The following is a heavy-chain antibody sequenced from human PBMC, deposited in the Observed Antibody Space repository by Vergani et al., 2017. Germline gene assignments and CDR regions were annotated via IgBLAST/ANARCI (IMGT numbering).Heavy chain of an antibody. J-gene: IGHJ5*01. CDR2: IHSSGTT. Sequence: QVQLHESGPGLVKPSQTLSLTCTVSGGSITSGSFYWSWIRQPAGKGLEWIGRIHSSGTTNYNPSLKSRVTLSVDTSKIQLSLRLTSVTAADTAVYYCARDSWTSELMGGYWFDSWGQGTLVSVSS. V-gene: IGHV4-61*02. CDR3: ARDSWTSELMGGYWFDS. CDR1: GGSITSGSFY. D-gene: IGHD1-26*01.